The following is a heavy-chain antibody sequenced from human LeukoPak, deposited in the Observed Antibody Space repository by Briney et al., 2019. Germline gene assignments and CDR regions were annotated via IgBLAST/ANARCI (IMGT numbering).Heavy chain of an antibody. Sequence: GGSLRLSCAASGFTFSSYAMHWVRQAPGKGLEWVAVMSYDGSNKYYADSVKGRFTISRDNSKNTLYLQMNSLRAEDTAVYYCARDSAYSGYDHAFDIWGQGTMVTVSS. V-gene: IGHV3-30*04. CDR2: MSYDGSNK. D-gene: IGHD5-12*01. J-gene: IGHJ3*02. CDR1: GFTFSSYA. CDR3: ARDSAYSGYDHAFDI.